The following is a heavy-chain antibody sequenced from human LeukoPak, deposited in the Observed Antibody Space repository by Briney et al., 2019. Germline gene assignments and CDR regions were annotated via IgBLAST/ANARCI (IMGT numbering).Heavy chain of an antibody. CDR3: ARGGYDYVWGSYRPFDY. V-gene: IGHV4-34*01. CDR1: GGSFSGYY. CDR2: INHSGST. Sequence: SETLSLTCAVYGGSFSGYYWSWIRQPPGKGLEWIGEINHSGSTNYNPSLKSRVTISVDTSKNQFSLKLSSVTAADTAVYYCARGGYDYVWGSYRPFDYWGQGTLVTVSS. D-gene: IGHD3-16*02. J-gene: IGHJ4*02.